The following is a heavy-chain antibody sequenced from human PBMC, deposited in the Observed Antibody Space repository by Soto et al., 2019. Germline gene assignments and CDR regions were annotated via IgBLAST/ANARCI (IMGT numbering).Heavy chain of an antibody. CDR1: GGSLTNYF. J-gene: IGHJ3*01. D-gene: IGHD2-21*01. CDR3: ARFQYTVVTPFDL. Sequence: QVQLQESGPGLVEPSETLSLTCTVSGGSLTNYFWTWIRQSPGKGLEWIAYIRYSGKTDYNPSLKSRVTISLDTPKTQFALKLTSVTAADTAMYYCARFQYTVVTPFDLWGQGTMVIVSS. V-gene: IGHV4-59*01. CDR2: IRYSGKT.